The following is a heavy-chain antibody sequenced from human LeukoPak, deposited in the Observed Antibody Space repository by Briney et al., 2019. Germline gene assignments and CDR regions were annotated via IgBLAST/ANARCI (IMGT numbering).Heavy chain of an antibody. CDR1: GFTLSSNY. Sequence: GGSLRLSCAASGFTLSSNYMSWVRQAPGKGLEWVSVIYSGGGTYYADSVKGRFTISRENSKNTVYLQMNSLRAEDTAVYYCATETDDYWGQGTLVTVSS. J-gene: IGHJ4*02. CDR3: ATETDDY. V-gene: IGHV3-66*01. CDR2: IYSGGGT. D-gene: IGHD2-21*02.